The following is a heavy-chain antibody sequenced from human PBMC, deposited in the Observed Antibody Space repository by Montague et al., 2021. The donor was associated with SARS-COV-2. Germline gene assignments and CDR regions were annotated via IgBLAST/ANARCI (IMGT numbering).Heavy chain of an antibody. V-gene: IGHV6-1*01. CDR3: ARAYCGGDCYFYWSFDL. CDR2: TYYRSKWYN. D-gene: IGHD2-21*02. Sequence: CAISGDSVSSNIATWNWIRQSPSRGLKWLGRTYYRSKWYNDYAVSVKSRVIINPDTSNNRISLQLNSVTPEDTAVSYCARAYCGGDCYFYWSFDLWGRGTLVTVSS. CDR1: GDSVSSNIAT. J-gene: IGHJ2*01.